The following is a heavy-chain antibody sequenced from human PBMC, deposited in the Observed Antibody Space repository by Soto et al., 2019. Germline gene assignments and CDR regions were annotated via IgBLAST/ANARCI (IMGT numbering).Heavy chain of an antibody. CDR1: GFTFSNYW. D-gene: IGHD2-15*01. Sequence: EVQLVESEGGLVQPGGSLRLSCAASGFTFSNYWMHWVRQAPGKGLVWVSRINSDGNTINFAGFVKGRFTISRDNAKNTLYLQMTSLRAEDTAVYYCARGGYCSGGTCYTSYYGMDGWGQGTTVTVSS. V-gene: IGHV3-74*01. J-gene: IGHJ6*02. CDR2: INSDGNTI. CDR3: ARGGYCSGGTCYTSYYGMDG.